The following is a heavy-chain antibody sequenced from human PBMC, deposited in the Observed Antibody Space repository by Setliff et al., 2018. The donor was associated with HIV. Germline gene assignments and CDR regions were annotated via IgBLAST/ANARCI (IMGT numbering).Heavy chain of an antibody. V-gene: IGHV4-39*07. CDR3: ARDGPLEGSYRYYYYYMDV. CDR1: GGSISSSSHH. J-gene: IGHJ6*03. CDR2: VYNSGGT. D-gene: IGHD3-10*01. Sequence: SETLSLTCTVSGGSISSSSHHWSWIRQTPGKGLEWTGYVYNSGGTNYNPSLKSRVTISVDTSKNQFSLKLSSVTAADTAVYYCARDGPLEGSYRYYYYYMDVWGKGTTVTVSS.